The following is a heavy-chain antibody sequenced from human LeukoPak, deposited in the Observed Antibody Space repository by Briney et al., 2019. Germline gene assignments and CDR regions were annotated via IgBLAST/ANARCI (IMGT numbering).Heavy chain of an antibody. D-gene: IGHD2-2*01. CDR3: ARVVPTSKWDFDY. CDR1: GFTVSYSF. J-gene: IGHJ4*02. V-gene: IGHV3-66*01. CDR2: IYSDGST. Sequence: GSLRLSCAASGFTVSYSFMNWVRQAPGKGLEWVAIIYSDGSTYYADSVKGRFTISRDNSKNTLYLQMNSLRAEDTAVYYCARVVPTSKWDFDYWGQGTLVTVSS.